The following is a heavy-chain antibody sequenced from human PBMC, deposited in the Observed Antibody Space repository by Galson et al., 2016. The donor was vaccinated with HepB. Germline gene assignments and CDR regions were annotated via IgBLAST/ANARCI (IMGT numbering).Heavy chain of an antibody. J-gene: IGHJ4*02. CDR2: ISYDGSNK. CDR1: GFTLSSYG. Sequence: SLRLSCAASGFTLSSYGMHWVRQAPGKGLEWVAVISYDGSNKYCADSVKGRFTISRDNSKNTLYLQMNSLRAEDTAVYYCAKWGGSGYDWARLDYWGQGTLVTVSS. V-gene: IGHV3-30*18. D-gene: IGHD5-12*01. CDR3: AKWGGSGYDWARLDY.